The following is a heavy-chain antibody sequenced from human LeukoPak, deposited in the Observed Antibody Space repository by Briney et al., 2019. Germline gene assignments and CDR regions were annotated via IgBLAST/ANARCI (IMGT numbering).Heavy chain of an antibody. D-gene: IGHD3-22*01. Sequence: GGSLRLSCAASGFTFSSYAMSWVRQAPGKGLEWVSAISGSGGSTYYADSVKGRFTISRDNSKNTLYLQMNSLRAEDTAVYYCAKVGPYYYDSSGYLFDYWGQGTLVTVSS. V-gene: IGHV3-23*01. CDR1: GFTFSSYA. J-gene: IGHJ4*02. CDR2: ISGSGGST. CDR3: AKVGPYYYDSSGYLFDY.